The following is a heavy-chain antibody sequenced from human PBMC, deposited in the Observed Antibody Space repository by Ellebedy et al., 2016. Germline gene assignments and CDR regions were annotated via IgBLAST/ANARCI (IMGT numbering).Heavy chain of an antibody. V-gene: IGHV1-3*01. Sequence: ASVKVSCKASGYTFTSYAMHWVRQAPGQRLEWMGWINAGNGNTKYSQKFQGRVTIARDTSASTAFMELSSPRSEDTAIYYCARAPPPRGDRSADAFDIWGQGTMVTVST. J-gene: IGHJ3*02. CDR3: ARAPPPRGDRSADAFDI. CDR1: GYTFTSYA. D-gene: IGHD7-27*01. CDR2: INAGNGNT.